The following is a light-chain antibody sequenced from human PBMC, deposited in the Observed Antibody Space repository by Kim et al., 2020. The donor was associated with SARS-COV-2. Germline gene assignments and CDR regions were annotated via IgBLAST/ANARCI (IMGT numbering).Light chain of an antibody. Sequence: DIQMTQSPSFVSASVGDRVTISCRASQDFSRWLSWYQQKPGQAPRLLIYAAYNLQTGVPSRFSGGGSGTDFALTITSLQPEDFATYYCQQTNTFPYTFGQGTKLEI. CDR1: QDFSRW. J-gene: IGKJ2*01. CDR2: AAY. CDR3: QQTNTFPYT. V-gene: IGKV1-12*01.